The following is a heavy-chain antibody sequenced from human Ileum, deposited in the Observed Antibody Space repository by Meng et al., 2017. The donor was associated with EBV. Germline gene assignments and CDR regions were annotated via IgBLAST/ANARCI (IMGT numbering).Heavy chain of an antibody. Sequence: QVQLEGSGPVLVKPAGTLSLTCAVSGGSISSSNWWSWVRQPPGKGLEWIGEIYHSGSTNYNPSLKSRVTMSVDKSKNQFSLNLSSVTAADTAVYYCARVGQWLPIDYWSQGTLVTVSS. CDR3: ARVGQWLPIDY. D-gene: IGHD6-19*01. CDR2: IYHSGST. V-gene: IGHV4-4*02. J-gene: IGHJ4*02. CDR1: GGSISSSNW.